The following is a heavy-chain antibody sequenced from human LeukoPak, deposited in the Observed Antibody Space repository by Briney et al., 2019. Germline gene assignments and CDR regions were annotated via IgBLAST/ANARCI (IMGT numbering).Heavy chain of an antibody. CDR3: ARGGTFYPSIDY. Sequence: GASVKVSCKASGYTFTTSYINWVRQAPGQGLEWMGWVSAYNGKTSYAQRFQGRVTMTTDSSTSTAYMDLASLRSDDTAVYYCARGGTFYPSIDYWGQGTLVTVS. D-gene: IGHD1-26*01. CDR2: VSAYNGKT. V-gene: IGHV1-18*01. J-gene: IGHJ4*02. CDR1: GYTFTTSY.